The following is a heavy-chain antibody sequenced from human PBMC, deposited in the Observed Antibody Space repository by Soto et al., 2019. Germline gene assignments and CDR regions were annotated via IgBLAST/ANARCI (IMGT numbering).Heavy chain of an antibody. V-gene: IGHV4-39*01. CDR3: ARQGYGTTLP. D-gene: IGHD1-7*01. CDR1: GGSIRTSTHY. CDR2: IYDGGST. J-gene: IGHJ5*02. Sequence: QLQLQESGPGLVKPSETLSLTCSVSGGSIRTSTHYWGWIRQPPGKGLEWIGSIYDGGSTYYNPSLKSRATVSVDTSKNQFSLRLTYVTAADTAVYYCARQGYGTTLPWGQGTLVTVSS.